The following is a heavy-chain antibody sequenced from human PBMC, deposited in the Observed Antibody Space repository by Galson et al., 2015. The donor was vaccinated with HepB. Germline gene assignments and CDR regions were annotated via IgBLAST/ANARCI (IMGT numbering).Heavy chain of an antibody. CDR3: ARVPRGRIQRFDL. J-gene: IGHJ2*01. D-gene: IGHD3-10*01. CDR2: IYYSGST. Sequence: ETLSLTCAVYGGSFSGYYRSWIRQPPGKGLEWIGYIYYSGSTNYNPSLKSRVTISVDTSKNQFSLKLSSVTAADTAVYYCARVPRGRIQRFDLWGRGTLVTVSS. V-gene: IGHV4-59*01. CDR1: GGSFSGYY.